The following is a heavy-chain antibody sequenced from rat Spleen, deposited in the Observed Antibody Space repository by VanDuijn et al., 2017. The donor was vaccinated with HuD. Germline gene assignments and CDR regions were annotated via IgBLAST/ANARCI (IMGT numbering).Heavy chain of an antibody. J-gene: IGHJ2*01. CDR1: GFTFSDYY. V-gene: IGHV5-29*01. Sequence: EVQLVESDGGLVQPGRSLKLSCAASGFTFSDYYMAWVRQAPTKGLEWVATIRYDGNNTYYRDSVKGRFTISRDNAKSTLYLHMDSLRSEDTAIYYCARPNYPGFNYFDYWGQGVMVTVSS. D-gene: IGHD1-4*01. CDR3: ARPNYPGFNYFDY. CDR2: IRYDGNNT.